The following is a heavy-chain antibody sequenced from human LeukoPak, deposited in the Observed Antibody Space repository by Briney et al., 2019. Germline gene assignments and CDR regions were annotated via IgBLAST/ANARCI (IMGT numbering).Heavy chain of an antibody. J-gene: IGHJ4*02. V-gene: IGHV3-21*01. CDR1: GFTFSSYS. CDR3: ASYTGYSSSFYFDY. Sequence: PGGSLRLSCAASGFTFSSYSMNWVRQAPGKGLEWASSISSSSSYIYYADSVKGRFTISRDNAKNSLYLQMNSLRAEDTAVYYCASYTGYSSSFYFDYWGQGTLVTVSS. CDR2: ISSSSSYI. D-gene: IGHD6-13*01.